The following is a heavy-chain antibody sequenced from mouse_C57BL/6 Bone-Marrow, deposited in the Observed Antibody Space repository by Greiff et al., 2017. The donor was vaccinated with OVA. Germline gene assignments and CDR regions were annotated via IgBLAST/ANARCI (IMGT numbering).Heavy chain of an antibody. D-gene: IGHD2-3*01. J-gene: IGHJ2*01. CDR3: ARQGYDGYYDYFDY. CDR2: IWSDGST. Sequence: VKVVESGPGLVAPSQSLSITCTVSGFSLTSYGVHWVRQPPGKGLEWLVVIWSDGSTTYNSALKSRLSISKDNSKSQVFLKMNSLQTDDTAMYYCARQGYDGYYDYFDYWGQGTTLTVSS. CDR1: GFSLTSYG. V-gene: IGHV2-6-1*01.